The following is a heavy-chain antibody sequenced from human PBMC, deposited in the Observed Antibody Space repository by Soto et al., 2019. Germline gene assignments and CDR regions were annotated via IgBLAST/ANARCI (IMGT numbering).Heavy chain of an antibody. CDR2: IYYSGST. CDR3: ARLTAVAAAYYFDY. J-gene: IGHJ4*02. V-gene: IGHV4-39*01. Sequence: QLQLQESGPGLVKPSETLSLTCTVSGGSISSSSYYWGWIRQPPGKGLEWIGSIYYSGSTYYNPSLKSRVTISVDTSKNQFSLKLSSVTAADTAVYYCARLTAVAAAYYFDYWGQGTLVTVSS. D-gene: IGHD6-19*01. CDR1: GGSISSSSYY.